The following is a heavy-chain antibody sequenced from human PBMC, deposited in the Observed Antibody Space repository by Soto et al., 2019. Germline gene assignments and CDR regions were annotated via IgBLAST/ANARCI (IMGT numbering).Heavy chain of an antibody. Sequence: QVPLVQSGAEMKKPGSSVKVSCKASGGTFSTSTFTWVRQAPGQGLEWMGRIIPIFGTADYAKKFQGRVTITAAKSTSSPXLELSTLRSDDTAVYYCARDSPIGSEFSRYDDIDFWGQGTLVTVSS. V-gene: IGHV1-69*08. J-gene: IGHJ4*02. CDR1: GGTFSTST. CDR3: ARDSPIGSEFSRYDDIDF. CDR2: IIPIFGTA. D-gene: IGHD5-12*01.